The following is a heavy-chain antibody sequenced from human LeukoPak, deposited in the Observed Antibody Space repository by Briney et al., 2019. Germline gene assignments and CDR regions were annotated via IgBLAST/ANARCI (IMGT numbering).Heavy chain of an antibody. D-gene: IGHD3-10*01. CDR3: ARDRVPGLLWFGEPDY. CDR2: INWNGGST. CDR1: GFTFDDYG. Sequence: GGSLRLSCAASGFTFDDYGMSWVRQAPGKGLEWVSGINWNGGSTGYADSVKGRFTISRDNAKNSLYLQMNSLRAEDTALYYCARDRVPGLLWFGEPDYWGQGTLVTVSS. J-gene: IGHJ4*02. V-gene: IGHV3-20*04.